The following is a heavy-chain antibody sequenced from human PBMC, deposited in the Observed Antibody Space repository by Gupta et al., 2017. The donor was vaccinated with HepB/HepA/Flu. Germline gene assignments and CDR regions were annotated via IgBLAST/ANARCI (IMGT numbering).Heavy chain of an antibody. V-gene: IGHV3-7*04. Sequence: EVQLVESGGGLVQLGGSQRLSCAASGFTFPTYWMTWVRQAPGKGLECVASINQDGSEKYYVDSVKGRFTISRDNAKNSLYLQMNGLRAEDTAVFYCAGGTYYYGSAYSPLDPWGQGTLVTVSS. CDR3: AGGTYYYGSAYSPLDP. J-gene: IGHJ5*02. D-gene: IGHD3-10*01. CDR1: GFTFPTYW. CDR2: INQDGSEK.